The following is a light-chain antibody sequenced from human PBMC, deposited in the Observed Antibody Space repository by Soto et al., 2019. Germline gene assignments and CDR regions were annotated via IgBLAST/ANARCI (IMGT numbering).Light chain of an antibody. J-gene: IGLJ1*01. CDR1: SSDVGGYDY. Sequence: QSVLTQPASVSGSPGQSIAISCTGTSSDVGGYDYVSWYQQQPDKAPKLMIYEVTKRPSGVSNRFSGSKSGNTASLTISGLQAKDEADYYCSSHTRGSTRVFGTGTKVTVL. CDR2: EVT. CDR3: SSHTRGSTRV. V-gene: IGLV2-14*01.